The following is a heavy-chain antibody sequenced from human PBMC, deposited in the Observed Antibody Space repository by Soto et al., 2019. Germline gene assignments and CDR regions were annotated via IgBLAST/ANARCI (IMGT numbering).Heavy chain of an antibody. CDR2: IYYTGST. D-gene: IGHD3-10*02. CDR3: SREEDEFRSVRLLSAY. J-gene: IGHJ4*02. V-gene: IGHV4-39*02. Sequence: PGKGLEWIGNIYYTGSTYYNPSVKSRVAISVDTSKNQFSLKLNSVTAADTAVYYCSREEDEFRSVRLLSAYLGQ.